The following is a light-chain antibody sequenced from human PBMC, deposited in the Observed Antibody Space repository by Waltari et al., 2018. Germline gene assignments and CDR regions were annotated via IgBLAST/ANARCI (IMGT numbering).Light chain of an antibody. CDR1: QSLLHSNGNTY. Sequence: DIVMTQSPLSLLVTPGEPASIPCRSSQSLLHSNGNTYLYWHLQKPGQPPRLLIYRISNRFPGVPDRFSGSGSGTDFTLKISRVEAEDVGVYYCMQTLQTPYTFGQGTKVEIK. CDR2: RIS. CDR3: MQTLQTPYT. J-gene: IGKJ2*01. V-gene: IGKV2D-29*01.